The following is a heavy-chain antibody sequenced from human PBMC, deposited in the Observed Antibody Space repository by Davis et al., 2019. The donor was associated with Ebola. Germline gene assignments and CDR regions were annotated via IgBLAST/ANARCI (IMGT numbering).Heavy chain of an antibody. CDR2: ISSTSRTI. CDR3: AREGYTGYIRISGSYYTDY. Sequence: GESLKISCAFSGFSASLYSMNWVRQAPGKGLEWVSYISSTSRTIYYADSVKGRFTIYRDNAKNSVYLQLNSLTDEDTAVYYCAREGYTGYIRISGSYYTDYWGQGTLVTVSS. D-gene: IGHD1-26*01. CDR1: GFSASLYS. J-gene: IGHJ4*02. V-gene: IGHV3-48*02.